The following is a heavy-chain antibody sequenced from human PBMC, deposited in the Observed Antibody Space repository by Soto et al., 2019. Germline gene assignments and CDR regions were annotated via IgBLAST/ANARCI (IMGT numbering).Heavy chain of an antibody. CDR1: GFTFSGSA. D-gene: IGHD2-21*01. CDR3: APGGELFDY. V-gene: IGHV3-73*02. J-gene: IGHJ4*02. Sequence: EVQLVESGGGLVQPGGSLKLSCAASGFTFSGSALHWVRQSSGKGLEWVGRIRSKAYSYATAYAASVKGRFTVSRDDSKNTAFLQMNSLKPEDTAVYYCAPGGELFDYLGQGTLVTVSS. CDR2: IRSKAYSYAT.